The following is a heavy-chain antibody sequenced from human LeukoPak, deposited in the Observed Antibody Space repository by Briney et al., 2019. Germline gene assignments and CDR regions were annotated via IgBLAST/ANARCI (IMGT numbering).Heavy chain of an antibody. J-gene: IGHJ4*02. D-gene: IGHD2-2*02. CDR1: GYTFTDFY. CDR3: AEDNSPPAWVSFSILAY. Sequence: GASVKVSCKASGYTFTDFYIHWLRQAPGQGLQWLGWINPNSGDTNYAQNFQGRVTMTRDTSVSTAYMELSSLESDDTAVYYCAEDNSPPAWVSFSILAYGGQGPLVTVS. V-gene: IGHV1-2*02. CDR2: INPNSGDT.